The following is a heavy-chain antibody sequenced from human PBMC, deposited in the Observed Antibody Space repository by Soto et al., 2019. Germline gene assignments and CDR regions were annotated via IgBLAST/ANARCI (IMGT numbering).Heavy chain of an antibody. V-gene: IGHV4-34*01. CDR2: INHSGST. CDR1: GGSFSGYY. D-gene: IGHD2-15*01. CDR3: ARDPPYCSGGYLRGAIFDY. J-gene: IGHJ4*02. Sequence: PSETLSLTCAVYGGSFSGYYWSWIRQPPGKGLEWIGEINHSGSTNYNPSLKSRVTISVDTSKNQFSLKLSSVTAADTAVYYCARDPPYCSGGYLRGAIFDYWGQGTLVTVSS.